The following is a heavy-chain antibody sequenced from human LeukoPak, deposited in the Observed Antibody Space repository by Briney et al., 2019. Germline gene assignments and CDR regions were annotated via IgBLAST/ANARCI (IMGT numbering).Heavy chain of an antibody. CDR1: GGTFSSYA. D-gene: IGHD6-19*01. Sequence: ASVKVSCKASGGTFSSYAISWVRQAPGQGLEWMGGIIPIFGTANYAQKFQGRVTITADESTSTAYMELSSLRSDDTAVYYCARDLSSGWYPGFDPWGQGTLVTVSS. J-gene: IGHJ5*02. CDR2: IIPIFGTA. V-gene: IGHV1-69*13. CDR3: ARDLSSGWYPGFDP.